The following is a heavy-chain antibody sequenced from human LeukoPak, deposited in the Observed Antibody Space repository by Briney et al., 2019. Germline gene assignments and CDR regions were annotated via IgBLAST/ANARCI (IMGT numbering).Heavy chain of an antibody. Sequence: PGGSLRLSCQGSGYRFNSYWISWVRLMPGKGLEWMGRIDPTDSYTNYSPSFQGHVTISADKSISTVYLQWSSLKASDTAIYYCARLRVRGVIGAFDIWGQGTMVTVSS. J-gene: IGHJ3*02. CDR3: ARLRVRGVIGAFDI. D-gene: IGHD3-10*01. V-gene: IGHV5-10-1*01. CDR2: IDPTDSYT. CDR1: GYRFNSYW.